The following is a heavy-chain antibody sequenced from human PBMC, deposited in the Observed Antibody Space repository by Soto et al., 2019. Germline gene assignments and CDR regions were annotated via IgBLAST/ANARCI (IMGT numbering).Heavy chain of an antibody. J-gene: IGHJ4*02. CDR1: GGTFSSYA. CDR2: IIPTFGTA. V-gene: IGHV1-69*13. D-gene: IGHD3-22*01. Sequence: SVKVSCKASGGTFSSYAISWVRQAPGQGLEWMGGIIPTFGTANYAQKFQGRVTITADESTSTAYMELSSLRSEDTAVYYCASAPYDSSGYYHEVFDYWGQGTLVTVSS. CDR3: ASAPYDSSGYYHEVFDY.